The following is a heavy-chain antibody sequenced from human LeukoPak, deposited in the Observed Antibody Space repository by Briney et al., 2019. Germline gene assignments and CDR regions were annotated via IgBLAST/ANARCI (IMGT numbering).Heavy chain of an antibody. CDR2: MKGDGSEI. J-gene: IGHJ3*01. V-gene: IGHV3-7*01. CDR3: ARPTYTAAYDL. D-gene: IGHD3-16*01. CDR1: GFIFSTYW. Sequence: GGSLRLSCAASGFIFSTYWMMWARQAPGKGLEWVANMKGDGSEIHYVDSVKGRFTISRDNARNSLFLQMNGLRPEDTAVYYCARPTYTAAYDLWGQGTMVTVSS.